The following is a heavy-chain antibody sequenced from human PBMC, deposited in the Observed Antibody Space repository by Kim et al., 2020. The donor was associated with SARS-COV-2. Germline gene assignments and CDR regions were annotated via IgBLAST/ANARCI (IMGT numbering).Heavy chain of an antibody. J-gene: IGHJ3*02. CDR1: GGTFSTYA. CDR3: ARDFGYSSGWYTPKAFDI. D-gene: IGHD6-19*01. Sequence: SVKVSCKASGGTFSTYAISWVRQAPGQGLEWMGRIIPILGIANYAQKFQGRVTITADKSTSTAYMELTSLRSEVTALYYCARDFGYSSGWYTPKAFDIWGQGTMVTVSS. V-gene: IGHV1-69*04. CDR2: IIPILGIA.